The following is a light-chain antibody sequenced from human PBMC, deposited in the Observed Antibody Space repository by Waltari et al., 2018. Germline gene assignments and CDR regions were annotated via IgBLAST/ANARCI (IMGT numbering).Light chain of an antibody. CDR3: SSFTSSTTGI. Sequence: SALTQPDSVSGSPGQSITISCSGISSDSGGYNYVSWYQQHPGEAPKVIIYDVTNRPSGVSNLFSGSKSVGSASLTISGLQPEDEADYYCSSFTSSTTGIFGGGTKLTVL. V-gene: IGLV2-14*03. CDR2: DVT. J-gene: IGLJ2*01. CDR1: SSDSGGYNY.